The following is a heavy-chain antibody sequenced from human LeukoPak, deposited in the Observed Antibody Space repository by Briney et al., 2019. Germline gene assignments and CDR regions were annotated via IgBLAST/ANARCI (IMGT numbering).Heavy chain of an antibody. V-gene: IGHV3-53*01. CDR1: GFTVSSNY. J-gene: IGHJ4*02. CDR2: IYSGGST. D-gene: IGHD4-11*01. Sequence: LSGGSLRLSCAASGFTVSSNYMSWVRQAPGKGLEWVSVIYSGGSTYYADSVKGRFTISRENSKNTLYLQMNSLRAEDTAVYYCARQSDDYSNPWYFDYWGQGTLVTVSS. CDR3: ARQSDDYSNPWYFDY.